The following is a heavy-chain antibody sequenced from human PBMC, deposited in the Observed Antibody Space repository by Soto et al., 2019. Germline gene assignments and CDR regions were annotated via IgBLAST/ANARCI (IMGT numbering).Heavy chain of an antibody. D-gene: IGHD3-22*01. J-gene: IGHJ4*02. CDR2: ISDSSNTI. V-gene: IGHV3-48*01. CDR1: GVTFSTCN. Sequence: PGEARRHSWAGSGVTFSTCNMNGFRQALGKRLEWVSYISDSSNTIHYAASVKGRFTISRDNAKNSLYLQMNSLRAEDTVVYYFERDDYPYYDDRTRYHFDYLGQG. CDR3: ERDDYPYYDDRTRYHFDY.